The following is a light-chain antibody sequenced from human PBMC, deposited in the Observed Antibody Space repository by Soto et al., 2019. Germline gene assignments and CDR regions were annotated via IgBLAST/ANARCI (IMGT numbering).Light chain of an antibody. Sequence: DIHMTQSPSSLSASVLDTVTITCLASQSISSYLTWYQQKPGKAPKLLIYAAYNLQSGVPSRFSGSGSGTDFTLTISSLQPEDFAAYYCQQSYDMPWTFGQGTKVDIK. J-gene: IGKJ1*01. CDR3: QQSYDMPWT. V-gene: IGKV1-39*01. CDR1: QSISSY. CDR2: AAY.